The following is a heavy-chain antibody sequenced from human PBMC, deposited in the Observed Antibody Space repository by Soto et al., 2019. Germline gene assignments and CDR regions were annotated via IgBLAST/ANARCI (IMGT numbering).Heavy chain of an antibody. J-gene: IGHJ6*02. CDR3: ARGDSTDCSNGVCSFFYNHDMDV. V-gene: IGHV1-2*04. D-gene: IGHD2-8*01. Sequence: VASVKVSCKASGYSFTDYHIHWVRQAPGQGLEWLGRINPKSGGTSTAQKFQGWVTMTTDTSISTASMELTRLTSDDTAIYYCARGDSTDCSNGVCSFFYNHDMDVCGQRTTVTVSS. CDR2: INPKSGGT. CDR1: GYSFTDYH.